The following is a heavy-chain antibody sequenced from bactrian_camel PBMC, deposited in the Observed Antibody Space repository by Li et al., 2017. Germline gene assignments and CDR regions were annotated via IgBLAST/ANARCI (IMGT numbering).Heavy chain of an antibody. V-gene: IGHV3S40*01. Sequence: VQLVESGGGLVQPGGSLRLSCAASGLTFSSYAMSWVRQAPGKGLEWVSSIYTGGGSTYYGDSVKGRFTISKDNAKNTVALQMNSLKPEDTAMYYCAAAEAGRGTWPDDDGYWGQGTQVTVS. CDR1: GLTFSSYA. J-gene: IGHJ6*01. CDR2: IYTGGGST. D-gene: IGHD3*01. CDR3: AAAEAGRGTWPDDDGY.